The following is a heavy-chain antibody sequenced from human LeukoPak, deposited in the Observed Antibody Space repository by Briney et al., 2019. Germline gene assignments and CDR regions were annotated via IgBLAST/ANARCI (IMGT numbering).Heavy chain of an antibody. V-gene: IGHV4-39*07. Sequence: ASETLSLTCTVSGGSISSSSYYWGWIRQPPGKGLEWIGSIYYSGSTYYNPSLKSRVTISVDTSKNQFSLKLTSVTAADTAVYYCARDLSGLRDVWGKGTTVTVSS. CDR1: GGSISSSSYY. CDR2: IYYSGST. CDR3: ARDLSGLRDV. D-gene: IGHD6-25*01. J-gene: IGHJ6*04.